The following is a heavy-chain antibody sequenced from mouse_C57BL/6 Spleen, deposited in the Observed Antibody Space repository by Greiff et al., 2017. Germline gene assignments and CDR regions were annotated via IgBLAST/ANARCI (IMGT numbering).Heavy chain of an antibody. CDR1: GFTFSDYG. CDR3: ARKVHYGSSSFDY. Sequence: EVKLMESGGGLVKPGGSLKLSCAASGFTFSDYGMHWVRQAPEKGLEWVAYISSGSSTIYYADTVKGRFTISRDNAKNTLFLQMTSLRSEDTAMYYWARKVHYGSSSFDYWGQGTTLTVSS. J-gene: IGHJ2*01. CDR2: ISSGSSTI. V-gene: IGHV5-17*01. D-gene: IGHD1-1*01.